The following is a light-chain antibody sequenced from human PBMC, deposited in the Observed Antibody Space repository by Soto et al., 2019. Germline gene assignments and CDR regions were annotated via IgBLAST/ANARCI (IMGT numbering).Light chain of an antibody. Sequence: EIALTQSPGTLSLSPGERTTLSCRASQSARSSYLAWYQQKPGQAPRLLIYGASSRATGIPDRFSGSGSGTDFTLTISRLEPEDFAVYYCQQSGNSSWTFGQGTKVDIK. CDR3: QQSGNSSWT. V-gene: IGKV3-20*01. J-gene: IGKJ1*01. CDR2: GAS. CDR1: QSARSSY.